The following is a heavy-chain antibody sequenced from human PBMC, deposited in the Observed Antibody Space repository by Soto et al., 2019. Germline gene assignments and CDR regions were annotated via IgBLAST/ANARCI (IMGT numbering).Heavy chain of an antibody. CDR3: VQGRYPTMATPLDH. V-gene: IGHV3-9*01. Sequence: RLSCSASGFTFDDCAMHWVRQAPGKGPEWVSGISWDSATVGYAESVKGRFTITRDDAKNSLYLQMDSLRREDTALYYCVQGRYPTMATPLDHWGQGTLVTVSS. J-gene: IGHJ5*02. CDR1: GFTFDDCA. D-gene: IGHD3-9*01. CDR2: ISWDSATV.